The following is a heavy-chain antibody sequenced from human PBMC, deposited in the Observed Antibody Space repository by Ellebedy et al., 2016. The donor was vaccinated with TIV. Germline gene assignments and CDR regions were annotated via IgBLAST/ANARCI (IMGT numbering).Heavy chain of an antibody. CDR3: ERGGGAWRSLLDS. CDR1: GFRVSTNY. J-gene: IGHJ4*02. Sequence: GESLKISCAASGFRVSTNYMSWVRQAPGKGLEWVSVIYTGGTTYYADSVKGRLTISRDKSKNTLSLQMHILGAGDTAVDYCERGGGAWRSLLDSWGQGTLVTVSS. D-gene: IGHD1-26*01. CDR2: IYTGGTT. V-gene: IGHV3-53*01.